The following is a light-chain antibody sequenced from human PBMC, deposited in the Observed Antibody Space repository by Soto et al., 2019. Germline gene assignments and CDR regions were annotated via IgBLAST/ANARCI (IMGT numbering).Light chain of an antibody. CDR2: DNT. J-gene: IGLJ3*02. V-gene: IGLV1-40*01. Sequence: QSVLTQTPSVSGAPGQTVTISCTGTTSNVHWYQQLPGTAPKLLIFDNTNRPSGVPDRFSGSKSDTSASLAITGLQAEDEADYYCQFFDSPSGSVVFGGGTKLTVL. CDR3: QFFDSPSGSVV. CDR1: TSN.